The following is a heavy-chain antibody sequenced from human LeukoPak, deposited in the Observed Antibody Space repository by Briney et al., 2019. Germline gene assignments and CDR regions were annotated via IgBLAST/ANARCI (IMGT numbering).Heavy chain of an antibody. V-gene: IGHV1-69*01. Sequence: SVKVSCKASGGTFSSYAISWVRQAPGQGLEWMGGIIPIFGTANYAQKFQGRVTITADESTSTAYMELSSLRSEDTAVYYCAREVVAALQGFDYWGQGTLVTVSS. CDR3: AREVVAALQGFDY. CDR1: GGTFSSYA. J-gene: IGHJ4*02. D-gene: IGHD2-15*01. CDR2: IIPIFGTA.